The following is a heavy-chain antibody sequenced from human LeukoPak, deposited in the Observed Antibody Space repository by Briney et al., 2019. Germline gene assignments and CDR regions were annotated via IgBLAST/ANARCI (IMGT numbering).Heavy chain of an antibody. D-gene: IGHD2/OR15-2a*01. V-gene: IGHV4-59*08. CDR3: ARRLGTRTNSWRAFDI. CDR1: GGSISSYY. Sequence: SETLSLTCTVSGGSISSYYWSWIRQPPGKGLEWIGYIYYSGSTNYNPSLKSRVTISVDTSKNQFSLKLSSVTAADTAVYYCARRLGTRTNSWRAFDIWGQGTMVTVSS. J-gene: IGHJ3*02. CDR2: IYYSGST.